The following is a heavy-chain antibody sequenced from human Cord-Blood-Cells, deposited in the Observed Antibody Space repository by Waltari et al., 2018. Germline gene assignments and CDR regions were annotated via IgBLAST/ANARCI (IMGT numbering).Heavy chain of an antibody. V-gene: IGHV1-2*02. CDR2: INPNSGGT. J-gene: IGHJ1*01. CDR1: GYTFTDYY. CDR3: ARVSGAVVEYFQH. D-gene: IGHD3-22*01. Sequence: QVQLVQSGAEVKKPGASVKVSCKASGYTFTDYYMHWVRQAPGQGLEWKGWINPNSGGTNYAQKFQGRVTMTRDTSISTAYMELSRLRSDDTAVYYCARVSGAVVEYFQHWGQGTLVTVSS.